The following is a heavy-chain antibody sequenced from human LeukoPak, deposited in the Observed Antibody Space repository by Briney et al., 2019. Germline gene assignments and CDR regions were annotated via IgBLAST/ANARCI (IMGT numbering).Heavy chain of an antibody. V-gene: IGHV3-21*01. D-gene: IGHD5-18*01. J-gene: IGHJ4*02. CDR2: ISSSSSYI. CDR1: GFTFSSYR. CDR3: ARDEDTAMVRGFTDY. Sequence: GGSLRLSCAASGFTFSSYRMNWVRQAPGKGGEWVSSISSSSSYIYYADSVKGRFTISRDNAKNSLYLQMNSLRAEDTAVYYCARDEDTAMVRGFTDYWGQGTLVTVSS.